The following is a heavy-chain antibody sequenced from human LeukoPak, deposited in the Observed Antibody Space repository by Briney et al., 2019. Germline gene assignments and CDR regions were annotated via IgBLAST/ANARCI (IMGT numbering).Heavy chain of an antibody. J-gene: IGHJ4*02. CDR3: ARDADTSSHFDY. V-gene: IGHV4-59*01. Sequence: PSEALSLTCAVSGGSISRYYWSWIRQPPGKGLEWLGYISYSGSTNYTPSLKSRVTISVDTSKNQFSLKLSSVTAADTAVYYCARDADTSSHFDYWGQGTLVTVSS. CDR1: GGSISRYY. D-gene: IGHD2-2*01. CDR2: ISYSGST.